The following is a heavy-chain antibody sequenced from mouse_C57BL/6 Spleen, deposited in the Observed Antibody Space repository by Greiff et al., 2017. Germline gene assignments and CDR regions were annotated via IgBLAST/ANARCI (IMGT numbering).Heavy chain of an antibody. D-gene: IGHD2-1*01. V-gene: IGHV1-69*01. CDR1: GYTFTSYW. J-gene: IGHJ3*01. Sequence: QVQLQQPGAELVMPGASVKLSCKASGYTFTSYWMHWVKQRPGQGLEWIGEIDPSDSYTNYNQKFQGKSTLTVDKSSSTAYMQLSSLTSEDSAVYYCARSDGNYPFAYWGQGTLVTVSA. CDR3: ARSDGNYPFAY. CDR2: IDPSDSYT.